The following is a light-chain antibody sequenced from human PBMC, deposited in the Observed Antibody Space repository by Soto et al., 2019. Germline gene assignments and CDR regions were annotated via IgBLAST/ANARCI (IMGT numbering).Light chain of an antibody. J-gene: IGKJ2*01. Sequence: EIVLTQSPGTLSLSPGERATLSCRASQRVNSSYLAWYQHKPDQAPRLLIYGASSRATGIPDRFSGSGSGTDFTLTISRLEPEDFVVYYCQQYGSSPYTFGQGTKLEIK. V-gene: IGKV3-20*01. CDR2: GAS. CDR3: QQYGSSPYT. CDR1: QRVNSSY.